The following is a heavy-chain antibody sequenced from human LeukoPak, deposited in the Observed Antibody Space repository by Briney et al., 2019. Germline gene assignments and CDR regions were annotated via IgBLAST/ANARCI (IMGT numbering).Heavy chain of an antibody. CDR2: IYYSGST. Sequence: SETLSLTCTVSGGSISPYFWSWIRQPPGKGLEWIGYIYYSGSTNYNPSLKSRVTISVDTSKNQFSLKLSSVTAADTAVYYCARSLAGYSKFDYWGQGTLVTVSS. J-gene: IGHJ4*02. CDR3: ARSLAGYSKFDY. V-gene: IGHV4-59*01. D-gene: IGHD3-9*01. CDR1: GGSISPYF.